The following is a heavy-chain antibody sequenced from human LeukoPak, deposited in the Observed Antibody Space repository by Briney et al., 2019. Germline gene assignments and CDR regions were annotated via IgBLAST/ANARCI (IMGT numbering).Heavy chain of an antibody. D-gene: IGHD3-22*01. V-gene: IGHV4-38-2*02. Sequence: SETLSLTCTVSGYSITSGYYWGWIRQPPGGGLEWIGSIYNGGSIYYDPSLKSRVTISVATSKNEVSLKLSFVTAADTAVYYCARFTVDGSGYHYYMDVWGKGTTVTVSS. CDR1: GYSITSGYY. J-gene: IGHJ6*03. CDR2: IYNGGSI. CDR3: ARFTVDGSGYHYYMDV.